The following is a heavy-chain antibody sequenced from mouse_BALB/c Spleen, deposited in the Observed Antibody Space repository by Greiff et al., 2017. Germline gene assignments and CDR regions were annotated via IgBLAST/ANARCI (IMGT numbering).Heavy chain of an antibody. Sequence: VHVKQSGAELVRSGASVKLSCTASGFNIKDYYMHWVKQRPEQGLEWIGWIDPENGDTEYAPKFQGKATMTADTSSNTAYLQLSSLTSEDTAVYYCNALWYYGSSYYFDYWGQGTTLTVSS. CDR2: IDPENGDT. CDR3: NALWYYGSSYYFDY. V-gene: IGHV14-4*02. CDR1: GFNIKDYY. D-gene: IGHD1-1*01. J-gene: IGHJ2*01.